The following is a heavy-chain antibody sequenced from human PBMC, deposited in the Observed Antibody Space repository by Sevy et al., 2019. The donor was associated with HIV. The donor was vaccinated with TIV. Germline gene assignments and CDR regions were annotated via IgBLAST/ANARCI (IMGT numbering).Heavy chain of an antibody. CDR1: GGSFSGYY. V-gene: IGHV4-34*01. CDR3: ARETYYDFWSGYYSGTFDP. D-gene: IGHD3-3*01. CDR2: INHSGST. J-gene: IGHJ5*02. Sequence: SETLSLTCAVYGGSFSGYYWSWIHQPPGKGPEWIGEINHSGSTNYNPSLKSRVTISVDTSKNQFSLKLSSVTAADTAVYYCARETYYDFWSGYYSGTFDPWGQGTLVTVSS.